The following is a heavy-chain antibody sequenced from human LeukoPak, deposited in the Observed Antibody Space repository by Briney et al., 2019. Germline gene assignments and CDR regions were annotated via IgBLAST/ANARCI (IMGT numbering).Heavy chain of an antibody. D-gene: IGHD1-14*01. J-gene: IGHJ3*02. CDR1: GFTFSSYW. V-gene: IGHV3-74*01. CDR2: INSDGSST. Sequence: PGGSLRLSCAASGFTFSSYWMHWVRQVPGKGLVWVSRINSDGSSTSCADSVKGRFTISRDNAKNTLYVQMNSLRAEDTAVYYCSTGPGHAFDIWGRGTMVTVSS. CDR3: STGPGHAFDI.